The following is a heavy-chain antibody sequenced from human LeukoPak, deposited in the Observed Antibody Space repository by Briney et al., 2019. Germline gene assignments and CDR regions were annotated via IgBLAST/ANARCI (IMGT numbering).Heavy chain of an antibody. CDR1: GFTFSSYG. Sequence: GRSLRLSCAASGFTFSSYGMHWVRQAPGKGLEWVAVISYDGSNKYYADSVKGRFTISRDNSKNTLYLQMNSLRAEDTAVYYCASSRFDWLPYFEYWGQGTLVTVSS. J-gene: IGHJ4*02. V-gene: IGHV3-30*03. D-gene: IGHD3-9*01. CDR3: ASSRFDWLPYFEY. CDR2: ISYDGSNK.